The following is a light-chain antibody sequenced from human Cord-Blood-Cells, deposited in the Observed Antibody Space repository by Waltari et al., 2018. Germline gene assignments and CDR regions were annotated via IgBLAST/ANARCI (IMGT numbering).Light chain of an antibody. CDR2: GAA. J-gene: IGKJ2*01. CDR3: QQYNNWPPYT. V-gene: IGKV3-15*01. Sequence: EIVMTQSPATLSVSPGERATLSCRASQSVSSNLACYQQKPGQAPRLLIYGAATRATGIPARFSGSGSWTEFTLTISILQSEDFAVYYCQQYNNWPPYTFGQGTKLEIK. CDR1: QSVSSN.